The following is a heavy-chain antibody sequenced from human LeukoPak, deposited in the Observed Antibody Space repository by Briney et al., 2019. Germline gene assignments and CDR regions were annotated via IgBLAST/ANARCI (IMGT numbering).Heavy chain of an antibody. CDR3: AKFEPMVEMAADY. D-gene: IGHD5-24*01. CDR2: IWYDGSNK. CDR1: GFTFSSYG. V-gene: IGHV3-33*06. J-gene: IGHJ4*02. Sequence: GGSLRLSCAASGFTFSSYGMHWVRQAPGKGLEWVAVIWYDGSNKYYADSVKGRFTISRDNSKNTLYLQMNSLRAEDTAVYYCAKFEPMVEMAADYWGQGTLVTVSS.